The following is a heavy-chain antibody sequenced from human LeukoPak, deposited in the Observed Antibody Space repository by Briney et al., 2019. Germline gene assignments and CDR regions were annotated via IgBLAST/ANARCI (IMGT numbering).Heavy chain of an antibody. D-gene: IGHD1-1*01. V-gene: IGHV1-18*01. CDR3: AKLERGGDFDY. CDR1: GYTFTSYG. J-gene: IGHJ4*02. Sequence: ASVKVSCKASGYTFTSYGISWVRQAPGQGLEWMGWISAYTGNTNYAQKLQGRVTMTTDTSTSTAYMELRSLRSDDTAVYYCAKLERGGDFDYWGQGTLVTVSS. CDR2: ISAYTGNT.